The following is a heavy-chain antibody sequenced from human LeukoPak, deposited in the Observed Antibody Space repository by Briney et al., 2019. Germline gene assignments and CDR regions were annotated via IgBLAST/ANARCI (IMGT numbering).Heavy chain of an antibody. D-gene: IGHD3-10*02. CDR3: AELGITMIGGV. CDR2: IYSGGST. J-gene: IGHJ6*04. V-gene: IGHV3-66*01. CDR1: GFTFSDYY. Sequence: GGSLRLSCAASGFTFSDYYMSWIRQAPGKGLEWVSVIYSGGSTYYADSVKGRSTISRDNAKNSLYLQMNSLRAEDTAVYYCAELGITMIGGVWGKGTTVTISS.